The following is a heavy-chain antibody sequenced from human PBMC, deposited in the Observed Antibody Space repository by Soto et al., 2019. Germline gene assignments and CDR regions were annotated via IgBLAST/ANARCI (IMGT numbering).Heavy chain of an antibody. D-gene: IGHD1-1*01. CDR2: ISVSSTYA. CDR1: GFLISDYY. Sequence: PGGSLRLSCVASGFLISDYYMSWIRQAPGKGLECVAYISVSSTYANYADSVEGRFTISRDNAENSLFLQMNSLRVEDTAVYYCVRGGDWIDDPYPRYYGLDVWGQGAAVTVSS. CDR3: VRGGDWIDDPYPRYYGLDV. V-gene: IGHV3-11*05. J-gene: IGHJ6*02.